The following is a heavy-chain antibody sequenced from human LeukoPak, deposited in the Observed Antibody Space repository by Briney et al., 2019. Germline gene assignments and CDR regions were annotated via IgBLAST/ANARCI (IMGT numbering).Heavy chain of an antibody. D-gene: IGHD5-12*01. CDR2: IHYSGST. Sequence: SGTLSLTCTVSGGSFSRYYWSWIRQPPGKGQEWIGNIHYSGSTNYNPSLKSRVTISIDTSKNHFSLRLSSVTSVDTAVYYCARVSGATITTYYSMDVWGQGTTVTVS. J-gene: IGHJ6*02. V-gene: IGHV4-59*01. CDR1: GGSFSRYY. CDR3: ARVSGATITTYYSMDV.